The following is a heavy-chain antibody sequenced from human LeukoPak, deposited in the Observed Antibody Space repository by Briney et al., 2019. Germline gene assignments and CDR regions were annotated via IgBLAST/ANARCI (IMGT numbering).Heavy chain of an antibody. V-gene: IGHV3-7*01. D-gene: IGHD2-2*02. J-gene: IGHJ4*02. CDR1: GFTFSSYW. CDR3: ARGSPYLSSSRGPFLDY. Sequence: GGSLRLSCAASGFTFSSYWMSWVRQAPGKGLEWVANIKQDGSEKYYVDSVKGRFTISRDNAKNSLYLQMNSLRAEDTAVYYCARGSPYLSSSRGPFLDYWGQGTLVTVSS. CDR2: IKQDGSEK.